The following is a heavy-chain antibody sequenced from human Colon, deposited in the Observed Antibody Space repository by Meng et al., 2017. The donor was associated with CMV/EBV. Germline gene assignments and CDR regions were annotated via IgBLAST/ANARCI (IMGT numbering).Heavy chain of an antibody. Sequence: SETLSLTCTVSGGSVSSGSYYWSWIRQPPGKGLEWIGYIYYSGSTNYNPSLKSRVTISADTSKNQFSLNLNSVTAADTAVYYCAREGGGTIAPRDLDYWGQGTLVTVSS. V-gene: IGHV4-61*01. D-gene: IGHD6-6*01. J-gene: IGHJ4*02. CDR3: AREGGGTIAPRDLDY. CDR2: IYYSGST. CDR1: GGSVSSGSYY.